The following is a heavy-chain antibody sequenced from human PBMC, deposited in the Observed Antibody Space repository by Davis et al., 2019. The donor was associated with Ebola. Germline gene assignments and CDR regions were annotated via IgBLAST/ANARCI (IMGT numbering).Heavy chain of an antibody. CDR1: GGSINSFHW. J-gene: IGHJ3*02. CDR2: IYTSGST. Sequence: PSETLSLTCAVSGGSINSFHWWSWVRQPAGKGLEWIGRIYTSGSTNDNPSLKSRVTMSLDTSKNQFSLKLISVTAADTAVYYCARDGYDFWSETGAFDIWGQGTMVTVSS. V-gene: IGHV4-4*07. D-gene: IGHD3-3*01. CDR3: ARDGYDFWSETGAFDI.